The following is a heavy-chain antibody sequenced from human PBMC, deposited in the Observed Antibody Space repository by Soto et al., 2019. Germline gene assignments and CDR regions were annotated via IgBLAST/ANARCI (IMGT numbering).Heavy chain of an antibody. CDR1: GFTFSNSY. CDR3: VKDRFVDY. V-gene: IGHV3-64D*06. CDR2: ISENGDIT. J-gene: IGHJ4*02. Sequence: GGSLRLSCSVFGFTFSNSYMHWVRQTPEKGLQYVSSISENGDITYYPDSVKGRFTISRDNSKSTVYLQMSSLRVEDTGVYYCVKDRFVDYWGQGVLVTVSS.